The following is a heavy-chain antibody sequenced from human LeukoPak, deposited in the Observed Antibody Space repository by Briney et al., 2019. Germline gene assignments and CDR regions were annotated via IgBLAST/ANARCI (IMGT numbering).Heavy chain of an antibody. CDR3: AKDSGRSSSWTYFDY. D-gene: IGHD6-13*01. CDR2: IRYDGSNK. J-gene: IGHJ4*02. CDR1: GFTFSSYG. V-gene: IGHV3-30*02. Sequence: GGSLRLSCAASGFTFSSYGMHWVRQAPGKGLEWVAFIRYDGSNKYYADSVKGRFTISRDNSKNTLYLQMNSLRAEDTAVYYCAKDSGRSSSWTYFDYWGQGTLVTVSS.